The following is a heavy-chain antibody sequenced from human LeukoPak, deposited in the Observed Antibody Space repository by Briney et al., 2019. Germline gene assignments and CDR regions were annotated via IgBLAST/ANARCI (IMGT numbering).Heavy chain of an antibody. CDR3: ATSITTPGAFDI. CDR1: SITFTKAW. CDR2: IVSETVGGRT. Sequence: GGSLRLSCAASSITFTKAWMNRVRQAPGKGLEWVARIVSETVGGRTDYAASVKGRFTISRDDSKSTLFLQMSSLKIEDTAVYYCATSITTPGAFDIWGQGVLVTVFS. V-gene: IGHV3-15*07. D-gene: IGHD1-1*01. J-gene: IGHJ4*02.